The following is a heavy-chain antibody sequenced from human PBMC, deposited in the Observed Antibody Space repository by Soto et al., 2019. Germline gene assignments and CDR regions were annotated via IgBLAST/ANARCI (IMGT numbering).Heavy chain of an antibody. V-gene: IGHV6-1*01. CDR1: GDSVSSNSAA. D-gene: IGHD2-2*02. CDR3: ARVLLYCSSTSCYNGMDV. J-gene: IGHJ6*02. Sequence: SQTLSLPCDISGDSVSSNSAAWNWIRQSAWRGLEWLGRTYYRSKWYNDYAVSVKSRITITPDTSKNQFSLQLNSVTPEDTAVYYCARVLLYCSSTSCYNGMDVWGQGTTVTVSS. CDR2: TYYRSKWYN.